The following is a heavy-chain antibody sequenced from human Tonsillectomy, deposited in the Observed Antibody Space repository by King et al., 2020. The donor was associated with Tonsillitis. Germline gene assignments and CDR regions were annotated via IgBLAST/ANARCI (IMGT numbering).Heavy chain of an antibody. J-gene: IGHJ4*02. CDR1: GYIFTNFG. V-gene: IGHV1-18*04. CDR3: AREFIANWDLGY. CDR2: ISVYHGNT. D-gene: IGHD7-27*01. Sequence: VQLVESGAEVKKPGASVKVSCKASGYIFTNFGITWVRQAPGQGLEWMGWISVYHGNTDYAQKLQGRVSMTTDTSTNTAYMELRSLTSDDTAVYFCAREFIANWDLGYWGQGTLVTVSS.